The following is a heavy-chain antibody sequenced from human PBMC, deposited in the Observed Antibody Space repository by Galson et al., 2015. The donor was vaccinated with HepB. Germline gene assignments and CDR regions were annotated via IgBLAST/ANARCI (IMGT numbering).Heavy chain of an antibody. Sequence: SLRLSCAASGFTFSSYSMNWVRQAPGKGLEWVSSISSSSSYIYYADSVKGRFTISRDNAKNSLYLQMNSLRAEDTAVYYCASGEVVVPAAIPSDYWGQGTLVTVSS. CDR3: ASGEVVVPAAIPSDY. J-gene: IGHJ4*02. CDR1: GFTFSSYS. V-gene: IGHV3-21*01. D-gene: IGHD2-2*02. CDR2: ISSSSSYI.